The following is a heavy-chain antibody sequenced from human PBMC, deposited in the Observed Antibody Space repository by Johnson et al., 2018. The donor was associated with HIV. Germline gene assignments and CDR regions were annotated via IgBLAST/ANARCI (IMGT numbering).Heavy chain of an antibody. CDR2: LSWHSSNL. CDR1: GFNFDDYA. V-gene: IGHV3-9*01. CDR3: ARDESGYDEGFDAFDI. Sequence: VQLVESGGGLVQPGRSLRLSCAGSGFNFDDYAMHWVRQVPGKGLEWVSGLSWHSSNLGYADSVKGRFTISRDNAKNSLYLQMNSLRVEDTAVYYCARDESGYDEGFDAFDIWGQGTMVTVSS. J-gene: IGHJ3*02. D-gene: IGHD5-12*01.